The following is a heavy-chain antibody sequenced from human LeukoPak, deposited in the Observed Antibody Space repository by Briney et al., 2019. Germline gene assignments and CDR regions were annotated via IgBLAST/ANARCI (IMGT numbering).Heavy chain of an antibody. J-gene: IGHJ4*02. CDR1: GFTFSTYD. Sequence: PGGSLRLSCAASGFTFSTYDMTWVRQAPGKGLEWVSSITDSSSYIYDGDSVKGRFTISRDNARNSLYLQMNSLRAEDTAVYYCARSGGYSYGYSDYWGQGTLVTVSS. CDR2: ITDSSSYI. D-gene: IGHD5-18*01. V-gene: IGHV3-21*01. CDR3: ARSGGYSYGYSDY.